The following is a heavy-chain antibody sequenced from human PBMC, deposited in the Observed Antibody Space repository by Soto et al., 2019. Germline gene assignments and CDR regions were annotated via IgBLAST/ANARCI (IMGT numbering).Heavy chain of an antibody. J-gene: IGHJ6*02. Sequence: ASVKVSCKASGGSFTYTLSWVRQAPGQGLEWMGGIIPIFGTANYAQKFQGRATITADESTKAAYMELSTLRSEDTAVYYCARLHRHGTYGMDVCGQGTTVTVSS. CDR1: GGSFTYT. CDR2: IIPIFGTA. V-gene: IGHV1-69*13. CDR3: ARLHRHGTYGMDV.